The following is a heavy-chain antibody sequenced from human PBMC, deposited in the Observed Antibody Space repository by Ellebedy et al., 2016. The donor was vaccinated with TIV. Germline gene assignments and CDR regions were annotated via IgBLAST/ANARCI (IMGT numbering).Heavy chain of an antibody. V-gene: IGHV4-31*03. CDR1: GGSISRATYY. CDR3: ARGAGLYESSGFYDY. Sequence: MPSETLSLTCTVSGGSISRATYYWNWIRQHPGKGLEWIGYIYYSGSTYYSPSLKSRLTISVDTSKNLFSLKLYSVTAADTAVYYCARGAGLYESSGFYDYWGQGIVVTVSS. CDR2: IYYSGST. J-gene: IGHJ4*02. D-gene: IGHD3-22*01.